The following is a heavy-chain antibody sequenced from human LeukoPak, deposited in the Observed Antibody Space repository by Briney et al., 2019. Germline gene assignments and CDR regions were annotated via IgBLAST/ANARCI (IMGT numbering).Heavy chain of an antibody. CDR3: AGGEAVGALIPFDY. CDR1: GFTFSSYA. V-gene: IGHV3-23*01. CDR2: ISGSGGST. J-gene: IGHJ4*02. D-gene: IGHD1-26*01. Sequence: GGSLRLSCAASGFTFSSYAMSWVRQAPGKGLEWVSAISGSGGSTYYADSVKGRFTISRDNSKNTLYLQMNSLRAEDTAVHYCAGGEAVGALIPFDYWGQGTLVTVSS.